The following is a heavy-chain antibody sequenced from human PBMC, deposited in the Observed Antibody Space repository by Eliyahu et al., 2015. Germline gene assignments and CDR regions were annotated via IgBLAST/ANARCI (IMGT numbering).Heavy chain of an antibody. CDR3: ARQHRMTTVTKVGWFDP. CDR2: IYYSGST. CDR1: GRSINSGXYY. J-gene: IGHJ5*02. Sequence: QVQLQESGPGLVKPSQTLSLTCTVSGRSINSGXYYWSWIRQHPGKGLEWIGYIYYSGSTYYNPSLKSRVTISVDTSKNQFSLKLSSVTAADTAVYYCARQHRMTTVTKVGWFDPWGQGTLVTVSS. V-gene: IGHV4-31*03. D-gene: IGHD4-17*01.